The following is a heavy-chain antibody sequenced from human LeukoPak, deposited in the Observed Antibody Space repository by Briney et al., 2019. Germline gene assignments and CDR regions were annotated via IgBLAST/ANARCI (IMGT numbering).Heavy chain of an antibody. V-gene: IGHV3-23*01. CDR1: GFTFSNYA. D-gene: IGHD3-16*01. J-gene: IGHJ6*02. CDR2: ISGTGGRT. CDR3: AKGLHGGVGYGVDV. Sequence: GGSLRPSCTASGFTFSNYAMTWVRQAPGKGLEWVSSISGTGGRTYSADSVKGRFTISRDNSKNTLYLQMKNLRVEHTAVYYCAKGLHGGVGYGVDVWGQGTTVSVSS.